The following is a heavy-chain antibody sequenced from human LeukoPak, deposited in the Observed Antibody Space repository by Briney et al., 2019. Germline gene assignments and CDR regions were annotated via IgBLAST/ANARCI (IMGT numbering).Heavy chain of an antibody. CDR3: ARSRDYDFWSGYYPFDY. D-gene: IGHD3-3*01. V-gene: IGHV1-18*01. CDR1: GYTFTSYG. CDR2: ISAYNGNT. J-gene: IGHJ4*02. Sequence: ASVEVSCKASGYTFTSYGISWVRQAPGQGLEWMGWISAYNGNTNYAQKLQGRVTMTTDTSTSTAYMELRSLRSDDTAVYYCARSRDYDFWSGYYPFDYWGQGTLVTVSS.